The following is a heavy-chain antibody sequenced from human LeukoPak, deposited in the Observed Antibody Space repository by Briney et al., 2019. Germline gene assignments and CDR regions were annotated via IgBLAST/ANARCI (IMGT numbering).Heavy chain of an antibody. CDR2: ISGSGGST. D-gene: IGHD2-15*01. CDR1: GFTFSSYA. J-gene: IGHJ4*02. Sequence: PGGSLRLSCAASGFTFSSYAMSWVRQAPGKGLEWVSAISGSGGSTYYADSVKGRFTISRDNSKNTLYLQMNSLRAEDTAVYYCAKTFGYCSGGSCYSEDYFDYWGQGTLVTVSS. CDR3: AKTFGYCSGGSCYSEDYFDY. V-gene: IGHV3-23*01.